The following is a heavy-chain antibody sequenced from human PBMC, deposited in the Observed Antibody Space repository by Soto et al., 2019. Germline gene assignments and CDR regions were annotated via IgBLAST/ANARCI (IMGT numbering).Heavy chain of an antibody. J-gene: IGHJ6*02. CDR2: ISWDGGST. Sequence: GSLRLSCAASGFTFDDYTMHWVRQAPGKGLEWVSLISWDGGSTYYADSVKGRFTISRDNSKNSLYLQMNSLRTEDTALYYCAKDIATSRAVTLWEDYYGMDVWGQGTTVTVSS. D-gene: IGHD1-26*01. CDR3: AKDIATSRAVTLWEDYYGMDV. CDR1: GFTFDDYT. V-gene: IGHV3-43*01.